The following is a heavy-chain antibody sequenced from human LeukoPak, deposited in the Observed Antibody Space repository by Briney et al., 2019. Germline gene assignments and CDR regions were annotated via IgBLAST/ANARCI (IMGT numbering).Heavy chain of an antibody. CDR1: GLTLSSYA. J-gene: IGHJ4*02. V-gene: IGHV3-23*01. CDR3: AKGYYDYVWGSYYFDY. Sequence: GGSLRLSCAASGLTLSSYAMSWVRQAPGKGLEWVSAISGSGGSTYYADSVKGRFTISRDNSRDTLYLQMNSLRAEDTAVYYCAKGYYDYVWGSYYFDYWGQGTLVTVSS. D-gene: IGHD3-16*01. CDR2: ISGSGGST.